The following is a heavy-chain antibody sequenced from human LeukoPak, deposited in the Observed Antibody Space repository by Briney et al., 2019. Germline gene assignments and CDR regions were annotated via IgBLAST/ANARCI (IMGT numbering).Heavy chain of an antibody. D-gene: IGHD2-2*02. CDR3: ARADCSSTSCYTPFDY. J-gene: IGHJ4*02. CDR2: IIPTFGTA. CDR1: GGTFSSYA. V-gene: IGHV1-69*01. Sequence: SVKVSCKASGGTFSSYAISWVRQAPGHGLEWMGGIIPTFGTANYAQKFQGRVTITADESTSTAYMELSSLRSEDTAVYYCARADCSSTSCYTPFDYWGQGTLVTVSS.